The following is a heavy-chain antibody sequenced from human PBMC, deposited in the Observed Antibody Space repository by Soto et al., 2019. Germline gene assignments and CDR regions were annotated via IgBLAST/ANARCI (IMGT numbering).Heavy chain of an antibody. J-gene: IGHJ5*02. CDR2: IYPGDSDT. D-gene: IGHD2-2*01. V-gene: IGHV5-51*01. CDR3: ACFGGYCSSTSCYKYNWFDP. Sequence: GESLKISCKGSGYSFTSYWIGWVRQMPGKGLEWMGIIYPGDSDTRYSPSFQGQVTISADKSISTAYLQWSSLKASDTAMYYCACFGGYCSSTSCYKYNWFDPWGQGTLVTVSS. CDR1: GYSFTSYW.